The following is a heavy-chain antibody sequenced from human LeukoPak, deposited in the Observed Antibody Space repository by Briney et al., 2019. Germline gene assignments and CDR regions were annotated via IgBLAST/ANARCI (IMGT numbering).Heavy chain of an antibody. CDR1: GGSISSSSYY. J-gene: IGHJ4*02. V-gene: IGHV4-39*07. CDR2: IYYSGST. CDR3: ARGREPRLTSYYFDY. D-gene: IGHD2-8*01. Sequence: PSETLSLTCTVSGGSISSSSYYWGWIRQPPGKGLEWIGSIYYSGSTYYNPSLKSRVTISVDTSKNQFSLKLSSVTAADTAVYYCARGREPRLTSYYFDYWGQGTLVTVSS.